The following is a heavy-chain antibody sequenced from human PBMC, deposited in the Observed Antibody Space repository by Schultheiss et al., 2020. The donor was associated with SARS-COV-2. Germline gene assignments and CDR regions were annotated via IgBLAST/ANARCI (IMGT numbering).Heavy chain of an antibody. Sequence: SVKVSCKASGGTFSSYAISWVRQAPGQGLEWMGGIIPIFGTANYAQKFQGRVTITADESTSTAYMELSSLRSEDTAVYYCAREYCGGDCYSAYYYYGMDGWGQGTTVNVSS. CDR1: GGTFSSYA. CDR3: AREYCGGDCYSAYYYYGMDG. V-gene: IGHV1-69*13. J-gene: IGHJ6*02. D-gene: IGHD2-21*02. CDR2: IIPIFGTA.